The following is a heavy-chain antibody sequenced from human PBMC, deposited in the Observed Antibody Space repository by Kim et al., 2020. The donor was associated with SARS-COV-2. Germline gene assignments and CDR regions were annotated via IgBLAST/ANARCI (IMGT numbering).Heavy chain of an antibody. CDR3: ARSGSSSWGPYFDY. J-gene: IGHJ4*02. V-gene: IGHV6-1*01. D-gene: IGHD6-13*01. Sequence: AVSGKSRITINPDTSQNQFSLQLNSVTPGDTAVYYCARSGSSSWGPYFDYWGQGTLVTVSS.